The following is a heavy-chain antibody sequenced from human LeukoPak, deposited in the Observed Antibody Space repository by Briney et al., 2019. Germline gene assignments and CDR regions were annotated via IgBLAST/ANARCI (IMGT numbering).Heavy chain of an antibody. V-gene: IGHV1-2*02. CDR2: INPNSGGT. Sequence: ASVKVSCKASGYTFTGYYMHWVRQAPGQGLEWMGWINPNSGGTNYAQKFQGRVTMTRDTSISTAYMELSWLRSDDTAVYYCNAYSSSPDDAFDIWGQGTMVTVSS. J-gene: IGHJ3*02. CDR1: GYTFTGYY. CDR3: NAYSSSPDDAFDI. D-gene: IGHD6-6*01.